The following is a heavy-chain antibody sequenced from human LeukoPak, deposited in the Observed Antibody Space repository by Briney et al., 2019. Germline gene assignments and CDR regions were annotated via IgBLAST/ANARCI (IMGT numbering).Heavy chain of an antibody. CDR2: ISAYNGNT. J-gene: IGHJ6*02. Sequence: ASVKVSCKASGYTFTSYGISWVRQAPGQGLEWMGWISAYNGNTNYAQKLQGRVTMTTDTSTSTAYMELRSLRSDDTAVYYCARDVLLWFGESPQDYGMDVWGQGTTVTVSS. CDR3: ARDVLLWFGESPQDYGMDV. CDR1: GYTFTSYG. D-gene: IGHD3-10*01. V-gene: IGHV1-18*01.